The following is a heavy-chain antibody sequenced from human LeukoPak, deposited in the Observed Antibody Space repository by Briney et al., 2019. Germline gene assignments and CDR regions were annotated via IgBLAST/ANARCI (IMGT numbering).Heavy chain of an antibody. Sequence: GASVKVSCKASGGTFSSYAISWVRQAPGQGLEWMGGSIPIFGTANYAQKFQGRVTITADESTSTAYMELSSLRPEDTAVYYCARAGRSITLTGYKYWGQGTLVTVSS. CDR2: SIPIFGTA. V-gene: IGHV1-69*13. J-gene: IGHJ4*02. CDR3: ARAGRSITLTGYKY. CDR1: GGTFSSYA. D-gene: IGHD3-9*01.